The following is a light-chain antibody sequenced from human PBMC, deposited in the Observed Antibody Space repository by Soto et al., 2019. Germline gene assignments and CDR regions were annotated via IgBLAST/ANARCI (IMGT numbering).Light chain of an antibody. CDR1: QSVSSY. CDR3: QPRGNWRPT. Sequence: EVVLTQSPATLSLSPGERATLSCRASQSVSSYLAWYQQKPGQTPRLLIYDASNRATGIPARFSGSGSGTDFTLTISSLEPEDFAFSLCQPRGNWRPTFGPGTKVDI. CDR2: DAS. J-gene: IGKJ3*01. V-gene: IGKV3-11*01.